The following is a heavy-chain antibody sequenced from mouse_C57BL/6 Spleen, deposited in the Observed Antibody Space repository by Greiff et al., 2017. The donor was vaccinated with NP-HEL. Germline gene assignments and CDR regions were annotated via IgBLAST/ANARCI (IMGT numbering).Heavy chain of an antibody. V-gene: IGHV2-6-1*01. D-gene: IGHD1-1*02. Sequence: VKLVESGPGLVAPSQSLSITCTVSGFSLTSYGVHWVRQPPGKGLEWLVVIWSDGSTTYNSALKSRLSISKDNSKSQVFLKMNSLQTDDTAMYYCARHGVRNYTAMDYWGQGTSVTVSS. CDR2: IWSDGST. CDR3: ARHGVRNYTAMDY. J-gene: IGHJ4*01. CDR1: GFSLTSYG.